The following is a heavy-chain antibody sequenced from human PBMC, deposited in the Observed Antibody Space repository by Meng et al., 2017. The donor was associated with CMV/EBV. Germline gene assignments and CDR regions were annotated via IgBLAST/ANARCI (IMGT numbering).Heavy chain of an antibody. Sequence: ETLSLTCAASGFTFSSYWMSWVRQAPGKGLEWVANIKQDGSEKYYVDSVKGRFTISRDNAKNSLYLQMNSLRAEDTAVYYCARDRVKYQLLSHYYYGMDVWGQGTTVTVSS. CDR3: ARDRVKYQLLSHYYYGMDV. V-gene: IGHV3-7*01. CDR2: IKQDGSEK. J-gene: IGHJ6*02. CDR1: GFTFSSYW. D-gene: IGHD2-2*01.